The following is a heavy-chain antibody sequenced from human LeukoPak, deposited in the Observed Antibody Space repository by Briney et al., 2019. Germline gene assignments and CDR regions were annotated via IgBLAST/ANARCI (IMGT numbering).Heavy chain of an antibody. Sequence: SETLSLTCAVYGGSFSGHYWPWIRQPPGKGLEWIGEFNHSGSTNYNPSLKSRVTISVDTSKNQYSLKLSSVTAADTAVYYCARGGNSSSWARYYFDYWGQGTLVTVSS. CDR3: ARGGNSSSWARYYFDY. D-gene: IGHD6-13*01. CDR1: GGSFSGHY. V-gene: IGHV4-34*01. CDR2: FNHSGST. J-gene: IGHJ4*02.